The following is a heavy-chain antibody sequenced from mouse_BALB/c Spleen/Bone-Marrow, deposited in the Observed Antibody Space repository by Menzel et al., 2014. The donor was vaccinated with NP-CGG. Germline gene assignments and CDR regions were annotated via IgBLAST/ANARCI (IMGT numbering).Heavy chain of an antibody. CDR3: ARWLLPFDY. J-gene: IGHJ2*01. V-gene: IGHV1-87*01. D-gene: IGHD2-3*01. CDR1: GYTFTSYW. Sequence: VQLVESGAELARPGASVKLSCKASGYTFTSYWMQWVKQRPGQFLKWIGAIYPGDGDTRYTQKFKGKATLTADKSSSTAYMQLSSLASEDSAVYYCARWLLPFDYWGQGTTLTVSS. CDR2: IYPGDGDT.